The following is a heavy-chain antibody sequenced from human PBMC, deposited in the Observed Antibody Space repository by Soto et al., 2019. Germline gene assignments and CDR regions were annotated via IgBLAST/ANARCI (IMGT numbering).Heavy chain of an antibody. V-gene: IGHV1-18*01. CDR3: ARDATVTTNLVDY. CDR1: GYTFTSYG. J-gene: IGHJ4*02. CDR2: ISAYNGIT. D-gene: IGHD4-17*01. Sequence: GASVKVSCQASGYTFTSYGISWVRQAPGQRLEWMGWISAYNGITNYAQKLQGRVTMTTDTSTSTAYMDLRSLRSDDTAVYYCARDATVTTNLVDYWGQGTLVTVSS.